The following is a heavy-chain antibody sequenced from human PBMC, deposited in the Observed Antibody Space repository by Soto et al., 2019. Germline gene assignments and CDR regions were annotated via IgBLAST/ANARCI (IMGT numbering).Heavy chain of an antibody. V-gene: IGHV4-30-4*01. CDR3: ARHAPSLRSIWFDP. CDR1: GGSISSGDYY. Sequence: SETLSLTCTVSGGSISSGDYYWSWIRQPPGKGLEWIGYIYYSGSTYYNPSLKSRVTISVDTSKNQFSLKLSSVTAADTAVYYCARHAPSLRSIWFDPWGQGTLVTVSS. D-gene: IGHD2-2*01. J-gene: IGHJ5*02. CDR2: IYYSGST.